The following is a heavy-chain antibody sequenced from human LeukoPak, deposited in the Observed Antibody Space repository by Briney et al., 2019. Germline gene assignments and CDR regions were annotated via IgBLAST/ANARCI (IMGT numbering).Heavy chain of an antibody. CDR1: GFTVSSNY. J-gene: IGHJ4*02. V-gene: IGHV3-23*01. Sequence: PGGSLRLSCAASGFTVSSNYMSWVRQAPGKGLEWVSSISNSDGSSHYADFVKGRFTISRDNSKNTLHLQMNSLRAEDTAVYYCAKSLGVGGYTRYKGFDQWGQGTLVTVSS. CDR2: ISNSDGSS. D-gene: IGHD3-16*02. CDR3: AKSLGVGGYTRYKGFDQ.